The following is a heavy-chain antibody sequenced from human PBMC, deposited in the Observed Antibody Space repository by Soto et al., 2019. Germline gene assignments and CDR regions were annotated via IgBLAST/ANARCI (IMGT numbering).Heavy chain of an antibody. CDR2: ISGSGGST. Sequence: GGSLRLSCAASGFTFSSYAMSWVRQAPGKGLEWVSAISGSGGSTYYADSVKGRFTISRDNSKNTLYLQMNSLRAEDTALYCCAKDLSVVTGGVQYYDLWSGFSYYGMDVWGQGTTVTVSS. CDR1: GFTFSSYA. CDR3: AKDLSVVTGGVQYYDLWSGFSYYGMDV. D-gene: IGHD3-3*01. J-gene: IGHJ6*02. V-gene: IGHV3-23*01.